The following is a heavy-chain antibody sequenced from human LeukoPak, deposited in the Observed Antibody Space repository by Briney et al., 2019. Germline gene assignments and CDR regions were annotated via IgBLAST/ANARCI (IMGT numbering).Heavy chain of an antibody. J-gene: IGHJ4*02. V-gene: IGHV3-30*18. CDR2: ISYAGSNK. D-gene: IGHD3-10*01. CDR3: AKERSRNTMVRGVIIGIDY. CDR1: GFTFSSYG. Sequence: PGGSLRLSCAASGFTFSSYGMHWVRQAPGPGLEWAAVISYAGSNKYYADSVKGGFTISRDNSKNTLYLEMISLRADGTAVYYCAKERSRNTMVRGVIIGIDYLGQGTLVTVSS.